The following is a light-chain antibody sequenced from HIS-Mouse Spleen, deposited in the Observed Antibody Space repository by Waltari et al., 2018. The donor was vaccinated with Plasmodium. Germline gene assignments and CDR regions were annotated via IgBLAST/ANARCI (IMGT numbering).Light chain of an antibody. CDR2: GAS. V-gene: IGKV3-20*01. Sequence: EIVLTQSPGTLSLSPGERATLSCRASQSVSSSYLAWYQQKPGQAPRLLILGASSRATGIPDRCSGSGSATDFTLTISRLEPEDFAVYYCQQYGSSPITFGQGTRLEIK. CDR3: QQYGSSPIT. CDR1: QSVSSSY. J-gene: IGKJ5*01.